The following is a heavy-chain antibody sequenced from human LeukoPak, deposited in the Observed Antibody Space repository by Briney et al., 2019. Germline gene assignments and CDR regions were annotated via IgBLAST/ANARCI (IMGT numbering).Heavy chain of an antibody. J-gene: IGHJ4*02. D-gene: IGHD6-19*01. V-gene: IGHV3-21*01. Sequence: GALRLSCTASGFTFISYSMNWVRQAPGKGLECVSSISSSSSYIYYADSVKGRFTISRDNAKNSLYLQMNSLRAEDTAVYYCARKSIAVAGDFDYWGQGTLVTVSS. CDR2: ISSSSSYI. CDR3: ARKSIAVAGDFDY. CDR1: GFTFISYS.